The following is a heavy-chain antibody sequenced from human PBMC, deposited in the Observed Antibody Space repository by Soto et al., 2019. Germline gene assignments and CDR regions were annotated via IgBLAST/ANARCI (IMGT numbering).Heavy chain of an antibody. CDR1: GFSLSTRGVG. J-gene: IGHJ4*02. CDR2: IFWDDDK. V-gene: IGHV2-5*02. D-gene: IGHD5-12*01. CDR3: GIRSRGYASDFDY. Sequence: QITLKASGPTLVTPTQTLTLTGTFSGFSLSTRGVGGAWITQPPGKALERLALIFWDDDKWYSPSLKSRLTITEDTSTNQVVLTTTHMAPAYRATYYCGIRSRGYASDFDYWSQGTLVTVSS.